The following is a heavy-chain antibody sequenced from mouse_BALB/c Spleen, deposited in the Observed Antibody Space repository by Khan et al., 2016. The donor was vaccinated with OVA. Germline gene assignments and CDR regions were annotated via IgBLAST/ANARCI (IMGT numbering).Heavy chain of an antibody. Sequence: VQLKESGPELVKPGASVKISCKTSGYTFPEYTVHWVKQSLGKSLDWIGVINPKNGGTAYNQKFKGKATLTVDKSSSTAYMEFRSLTSDDSAVYYCARDAGSYWGQGTSVTVAS. CDR1: GYTFPEYT. CDR2: INPKNGGT. V-gene: IGHV1-18*01. J-gene: IGHJ4*01. CDR3: ARDAGSY.